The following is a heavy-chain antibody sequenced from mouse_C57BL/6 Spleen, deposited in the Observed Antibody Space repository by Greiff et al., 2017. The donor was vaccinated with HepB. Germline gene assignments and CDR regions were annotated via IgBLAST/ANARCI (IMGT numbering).Heavy chain of an antibody. Sequence: QVQLQQSGAELVRPGTSVKVSCKASGYAFTNYLIEWVKQRPGQGLEWIGVINPGSGGTNYKEKFKGKATLIADKSTSTAYMQLSSLTSEDSAVYFCARRAYGSYYWGQGTTLTVSS. CDR2: INPGSGGT. J-gene: IGHJ2*01. D-gene: IGHD1-1*01. CDR3: ARRAYGSYY. V-gene: IGHV1-54*01. CDR1: GYAFTNYL.